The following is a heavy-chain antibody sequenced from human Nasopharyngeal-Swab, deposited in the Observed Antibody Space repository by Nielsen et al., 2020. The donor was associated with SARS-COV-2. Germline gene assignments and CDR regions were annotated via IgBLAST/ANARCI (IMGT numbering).Heavy chain of an antibody. CDR3: ARALEVGTAMVLNYYYYYGMDV. CDR1: GFTFSSYS. V-gene: IGHV3-21*01. CDR2: ISSSSSYI. Sequence: GESLKISCAASGFTFSSYSMNWVRQAPGKGLEWVSSISSSSSYIYYADSVKGRFTISRDNAKNSLYLQMNSLRAEDTAVYYCARALEVGTAMVLNYYYYYGMDVWGQGTTVTVSS. J-gene: IGHJ6*02. D-gene: IGHD5-18*01.